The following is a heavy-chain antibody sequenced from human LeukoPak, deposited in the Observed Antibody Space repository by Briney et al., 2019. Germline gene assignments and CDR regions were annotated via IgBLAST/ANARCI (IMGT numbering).Heavy chain of an antibody. Sequence: GGSLRLSCAASGFTFSSYGMHWVRQAPGKGLGWVAVISYDGSNKDYEDPVKGRFTISRDNSKNTLYLQMNSLGAEDTAVYYCAKDSGNYPQGWFDPWGQGTLVTVSS. V-gene: IGHV3-30*18. CDR3: AKDSGNYPQGWFDP. D-gene: IGHD1-26*01. CDR2: ISYDGSNK. CDR1: GFTFSSYG. J-gene: IGHJ5*02.